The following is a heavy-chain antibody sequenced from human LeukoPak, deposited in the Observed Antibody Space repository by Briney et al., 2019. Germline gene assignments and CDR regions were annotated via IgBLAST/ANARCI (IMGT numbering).Heavy chain of an antibody. J-gene: IGHJ5*02. CDR1: GYTFTGYY. V-gene: IGHV1-2*02. Sequence: ASVRVSCKASGYTFTGYYMHGVRQAPGQGLEWMGWINPNSGGTNYAQKFQGRVTMTRERSISTAYMEGGRLRSGETDGYYCARYCGGDCPVHNWFDQWGQGTLVTVSS. CDR3: ARYCGGDCPVHNWFDQ. D-gene: IGHD2-21*02. CDR2: INPNSGGT.